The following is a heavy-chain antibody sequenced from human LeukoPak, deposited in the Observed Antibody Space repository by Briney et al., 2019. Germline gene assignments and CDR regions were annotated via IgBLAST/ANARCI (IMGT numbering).Heavy chain of an antibody. D-gene: IGHD3-16*02. J-gene: IGHJ4*02. CDR3: ARTYDYVWGSYRSLDY. CDR1: GYTFTSYG. V-gene: IGHV1-18*01. CDR2: ISAYNGNT. Sequence: EASVKVSCKASGYTFTSYGISWVRQAPGQGLEWMGWISAYNGNTNYEQKLQGRVTMTTDTSTSTAYMELRSLRSDNTAVYYCARTYDYVWGSYRSLDYWGQGTLVTVSS.